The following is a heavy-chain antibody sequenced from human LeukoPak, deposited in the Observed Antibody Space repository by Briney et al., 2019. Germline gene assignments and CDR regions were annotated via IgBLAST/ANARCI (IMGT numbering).Heavy chain of an antibody. J-gene: IGHJ3*02. D-gene: IGHD6-13*01. CDR2: IIPIFGTA. CDR3: ARAWQQLVKDAFDI. V-gene: IGHV1-69*13. Sequence: GASVKVSCKASGGTFSSYAISWVRQAPGQGLEWTGGIIPIFGTANYAQKFQGRVTITADESTSTAYMELSSLRSEDTAVYYCARAWQQLVKDAFDIWGQGTMVTVSS. CDR1: GGTFSSYA.